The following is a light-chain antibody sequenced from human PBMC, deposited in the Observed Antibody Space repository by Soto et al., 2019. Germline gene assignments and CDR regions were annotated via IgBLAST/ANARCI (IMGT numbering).Light chain of an antibody. CDR3: SSYTGTLSVI. J-gene: IGLJ2*01. CDR1: SSDVGAYNS. V-gene: IGLV2-14*01. Sequence: QSALTQPASVSGSPGQSITISCTGTSSDVGAYNSVSWYQQHPGKAPKVMIYEVSNRPSGVSNRFSGSKSGNTASLTISGPQAEDEADYYCSSYTGTLSVIFGGGTKVTVL. CDR2: EVS.